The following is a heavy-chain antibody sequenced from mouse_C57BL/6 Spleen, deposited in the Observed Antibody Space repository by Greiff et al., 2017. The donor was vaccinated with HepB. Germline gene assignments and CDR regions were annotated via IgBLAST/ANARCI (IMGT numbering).Heavy chain of an antibody. CDR2: IHPSDSDT. D-gene: IGHD1-1*01. CDR1: GFTFTSYW. V-gene: IGHV1-74*01. J-gene: IGHJ1*03. CDR3: AVSLYYVSSLSYFDD. Sequence: VQLQQPGAELVKPGASVKLSCQASGFTFTSYWMHWVKQRPGQGLEWIGRIHPSDSDTNYNQKFKGKATLTVDKSSSTAYMQLSSLTSEDSAVYYCAVSLYYVSSLSYFDDWGTGTTVTVSS.